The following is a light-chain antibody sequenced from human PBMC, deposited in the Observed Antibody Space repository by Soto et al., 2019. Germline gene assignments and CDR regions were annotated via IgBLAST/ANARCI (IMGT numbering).Light chain of an antibody. CDR3: SSYTGSNTLI. V-gene: IGLV2-8*01. Sequence: QSALTQPPSASGSPGQSVTLSCTGASSDVRYYNYVSWYQQYPGKAPKLMIFEVSKRPSGVPDRFSGSKTGNTASLTVSGLRAEDEAVYYCSSYTGSNTLIFGGGTKLTVL. CDR2: EVS. J-gene: IGLJ2*01. CDR1: SSDVRYYNY.